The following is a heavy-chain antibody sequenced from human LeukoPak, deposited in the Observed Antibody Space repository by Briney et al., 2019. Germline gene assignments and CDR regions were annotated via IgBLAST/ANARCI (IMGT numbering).Heavy chain of an antibody. D-gene: IGHD2-21*02. CDR3: ARHDCGGDCYQDY. CDR2: IYPGDSDT. Sequence: GESLKISCNSSGYIYTSYWIGWVRQMPGKGLEWMGIIYPGDSDTRYSPSFQGQVTISADKSISTAYLQWSSLKASDTAMYYCARHDCGGDCYQDYWGQGTLVTVSS. V-gene: IGHV5-51*01. CDR1: GYIYTSYW. J-gene: IGHJ4*02.